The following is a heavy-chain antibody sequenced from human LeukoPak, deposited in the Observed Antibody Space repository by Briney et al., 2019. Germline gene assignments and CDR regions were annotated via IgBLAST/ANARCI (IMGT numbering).Heavy chain of an antibody. CDR1: GYTFTSYG. CDR3: ARDPAQNTWSRRASYYFDD. D-gene: IGHD1-20*01. CDR2: ISPNGDST. Sequence: ASVKVSCKASGYTFTSYGLSWVRQAPGQGLEWVGVISPNGDSTSSAQKFQGRVTMTRDMSTSTVYMELSSLNSEDTAVYYCARDPAQNTWSRRASYYFDDWGQGTLVTVSS. J-gene: IGHJ4*02. V-gene: IGHV1-46*01.